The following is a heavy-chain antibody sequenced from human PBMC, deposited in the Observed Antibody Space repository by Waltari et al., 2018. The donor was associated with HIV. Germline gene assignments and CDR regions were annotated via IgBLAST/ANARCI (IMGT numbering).Heavy chain of an antibody. CDR3: ARGIYGDISGDMDV. V-gene: IGHV4-59*01. D-gene: IGHD3-3*01. J-gene: IGHJ6*02. Sequence: QVQLQESGPGLVKPSEPLSLTCTVSGGSISHFYWTSIRPPPGTGLEWSGYMYYSGSTNYNPSRKSRVTISVDTSKNQFSLKLSSVTAADTAVYYCARGIYGDISGDMDVWGQGTTVTVSS. CDR1: GGSISHFY. CDR2: MYYSGST.